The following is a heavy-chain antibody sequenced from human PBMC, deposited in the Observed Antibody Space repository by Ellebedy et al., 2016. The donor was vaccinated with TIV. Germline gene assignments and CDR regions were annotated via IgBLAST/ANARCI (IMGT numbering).Heavy chain of an antibody. CDR1: GGTFSSYA. CDR3: ARGGWYCSGGSCYAFDY. D-gene: IGHD2-15*01. CDR2: IIPIFGTA. Sequence: SVKVSXXASGGTFSSYAISWVRQAPGQGLEWMGGIIPIFGTANYAQKFQGRVTITADESTSTAYMELSSLRSEDTAVYYCARGGWYCSGGSCYAFDYWGQGTLITVSS. J-gene: IGHJ4*02. V-gene: IGHV1-69*13.